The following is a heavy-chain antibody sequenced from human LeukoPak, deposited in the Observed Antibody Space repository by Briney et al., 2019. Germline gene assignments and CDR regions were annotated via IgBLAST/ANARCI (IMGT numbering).Heavy chain of an antibody. CDR3: ARVSYGGPVDY. D-gene: IGHD4/OR15-4a*01. Sequence: GGSLRLSCAASGFTFSSYWMHWVRQAPGKGLVWVSRINSDGSSTSYADSVKGRFTISRDNAKNTLYLQMNSLRAEDTAVCYCARVSYGGPVDYWGQGTLVTVSS. V-gene: IGHV3-74*01. CDR1: GFTFSSYW. CDR2: INSDGSST. J-gene: IGHJ4*02.